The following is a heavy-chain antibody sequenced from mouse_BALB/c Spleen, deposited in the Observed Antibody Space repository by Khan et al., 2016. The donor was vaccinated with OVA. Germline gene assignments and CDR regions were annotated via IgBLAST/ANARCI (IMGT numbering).Heavy chain of an antibody. CDR1: GYSFTTYY. Sequence: EVQLQESGPELMKPGTSVKISCKASGYSFTTYYIHWVMQSHGTSLEWIGYIDPFSGDTTYNQKFKDKATLTVDKSSSTAYIHLSNLTSDDSAVYDCAVHGYVGLFTYWGQGTTVTVSA. V-gene: IGHV1S135*01. D-gene: IGHD2-2*01. J-gene: IGHJ3*01. CDR3: AVHGYVGLFTY. CDR2: IDPFSGDT.